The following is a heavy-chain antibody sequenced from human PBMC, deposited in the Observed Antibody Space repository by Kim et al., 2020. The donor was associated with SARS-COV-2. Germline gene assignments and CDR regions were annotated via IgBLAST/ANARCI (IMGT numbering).Heavy chain of an antibody. V-gene: IGHV3-30-3*01. J-gene: IGHJ3*02. CDR3: ARAQRWEPLSPRGDAFDI. D-gene: IGHD2-15*01. CDR2: ISYDGSNK. CDR1: GFTFSSYA. Sequence: GGSLRLSCAASGFTFSSYAMHWVRQAPGKGLEWVAVISYDGSNKYYADSVKGRFTISRDNSKNTLYLQMNSLRAEDTAVYYCARAQRWEPLSPRGDAFDIWGQGTMVTVSS.